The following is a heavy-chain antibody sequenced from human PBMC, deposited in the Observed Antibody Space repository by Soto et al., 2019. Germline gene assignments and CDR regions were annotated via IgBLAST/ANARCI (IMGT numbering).Heavy chain of an antibody. CDR1: GGSISSSSYY. J-gene: IGHJ4*02. Sequence: SETLSLTCTVSGGSISSSSYYWGWIRQPPGKGLEWIGSIYYSGSTYYNPSLKSRVTIPVDTSKNQFSLKLSSVTAADTAVYYCARARSYYYDSSGYPYYFDYWGQGTLVTVS. D-gene: IGHD3-22*01. V-gene: IGHV4-39*01. CDR3: ARARSYYYDSSGYPYYFDY. CDR2: IYYSGST.